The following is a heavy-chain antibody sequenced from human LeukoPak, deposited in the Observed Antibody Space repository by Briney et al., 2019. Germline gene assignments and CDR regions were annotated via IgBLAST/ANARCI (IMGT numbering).Heavy chain of an antibody. J-gene: IGHJ3*02. V-gene: IGHV3-21*04. CDR1: GFTFSSYS. Sequence: GGSLRLSCAASGFTFSSYSMNWVRQAPGTGLEWVSSISSSSSYIYYADSVKGRFTISRDNAKNSLYLQMNSLRAEDTAVYYCAKLRRITIFGVVRDAFDIWGQGTMVTVSS. D-gene: IGHD3-3*01. CDR2: ISSSSSYI. CDR3: AKLRRITIFGVVRDAFDI.